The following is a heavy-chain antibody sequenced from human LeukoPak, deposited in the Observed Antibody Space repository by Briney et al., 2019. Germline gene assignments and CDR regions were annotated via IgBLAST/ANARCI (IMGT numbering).Heavy chain of an antibody. D-gene: IGHD2-15*01. CDR1: GGSIRSYY. CDR3: AKSGLNRFDY. Sequence: ETLSLTCTVSGGSIRSYYWSWVRQAPGKGLEWVSTISGGDISTYYADSVKGRFTISRDNSKNTLYLQMNSLRAEDTAIYYCAKSGLNRFDYWGQGTLVTVSS. V-gene: IGHV3-23*01. J-gene: IGHJ4*02. CDR2: ISGGDIST.